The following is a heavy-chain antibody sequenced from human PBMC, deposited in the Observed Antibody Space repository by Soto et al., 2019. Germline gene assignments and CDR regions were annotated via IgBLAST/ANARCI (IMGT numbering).Heavy chain of an antibody. Sequence: QVQLVQSGAEVKKPGASVKVSCKASGYTFTSYDINWVRQATGQGPEWMGWMNPNSGNTGYAQKFQGRITMTRDTSITTAYMELSILRSEDTAVYYCAWCCSGGSCYNYWGQGTLVTVSP. V-gene: IGHV1-8*01. J-gene: IGHJ4*02. D-gene: IGHD2-15*01. CDR1: GYTFTSYD. CDR3: AWCCSGGSCYNY. CDR2: MNPNSGNT.